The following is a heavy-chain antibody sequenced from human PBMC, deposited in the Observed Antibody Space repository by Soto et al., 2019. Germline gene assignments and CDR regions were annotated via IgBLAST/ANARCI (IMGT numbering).Heavy chain of an antibody. J-gene: IGHJ4*02. CDR2: IYYSGST. V-gene: IGHV4-59*01. D-gene: IGHD6-6*01. CDR1: GASISGFY. Sequence: SETLSLTCTVSGASISGFYWSWIRQPPGKGLEWIGYIYYSGSTDYNPSLKGRVTISVDTSKNQFSLKLRSVTAADTAVYYCARVGGVAARTFDYWGQGTLVTVSS. CDR3: ARVGGVAARTFDY.